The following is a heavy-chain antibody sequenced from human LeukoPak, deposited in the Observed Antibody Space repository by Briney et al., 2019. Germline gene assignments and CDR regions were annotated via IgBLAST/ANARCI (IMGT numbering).Heavy chain of an antibody. D-gene: IGHD6-19*01. CDR3: AVIAVADAFDD. Sequence: PSETLSLTCAVYGGSFSTYYWTWIRQPPGKGLEWIGEINHSGSTKYNPSLKSRVTISVDTSKNQFSLKLSSVTAADTAVYYRAVIAVADAFDDWGQGTLVTVSS. J-gene: IGHJ4*02. V-gene: IGHV4-34*01. CDR2: INHSGST. CDR1: GGSFSTYY.